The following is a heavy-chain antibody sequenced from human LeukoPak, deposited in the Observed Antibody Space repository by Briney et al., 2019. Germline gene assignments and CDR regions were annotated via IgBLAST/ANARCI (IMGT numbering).Heavy chain of an antibody. CDR3: ARRGKWVDY. J-gene: IGHJ4*02. V-gene: IGHV4-39*07. CDR1: GGSNSSYY. CDR2: IYYSGST. Sequence: SETLSLTCTVSGGSNSSYYWSWIRQPPGKGLEWIGSIYYSGSTYYNPSLKSRVTISVDTSKNQFSLKLSSVTAADTAVYYCARRGKWVDYWGQGTLVTVSS. D-gene: IGHD1-26*01.